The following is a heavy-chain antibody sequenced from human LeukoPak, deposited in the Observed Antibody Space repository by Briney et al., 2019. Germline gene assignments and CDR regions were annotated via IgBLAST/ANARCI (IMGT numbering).Heavy chain of an antibody. Sequence: SGTLSLTCAVSGGSISSSNWWSWVGQPPGKGLEWTGYIYYSGSTNYNPSLKRRATTSVDTAKTQFSLRHSSVTAADTDVYYCTRGLQQLVQDYWGQGTLVTVSS. D-gene: IGHD6-13*01. V-gene: IGHV4-4*02. CDR1: GGSISSSNW. CDR3: TRGLQQLVQDY. J-gene: IGHJ4*02. CDR2: IYYSGST.